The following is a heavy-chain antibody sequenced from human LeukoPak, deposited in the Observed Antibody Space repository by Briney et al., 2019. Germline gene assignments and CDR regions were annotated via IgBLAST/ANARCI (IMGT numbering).Heavy chain of an antibody. V-gene: IGHV1-3*03. CDR1: GYTFTSYA. J-gene: IGHJ3*02. D-gene: IGHD4/OR15-4a*01. CDR2: INAGNGNT. CDR3: ARDRDYGLAFDI. Sequence: ASVKVSCKAFGYTFTSYAMHWVGQAPGQRLEWMGWINAGNGNTKYSQEFQGRVTITRDTSASTAYMELSSLRSEDMAVYYCARDRDYGLAFDIWGQGTMVTVSS.